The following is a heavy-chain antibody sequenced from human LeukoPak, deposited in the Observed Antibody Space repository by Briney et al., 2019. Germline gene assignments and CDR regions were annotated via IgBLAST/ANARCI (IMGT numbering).Heavy chain of an antibody. D-gene: IGHD3-10*01. CDR3: AKVSYHYYGSGSYVLDY. Sequence: GGSLRLSCAASGFTFTSYSMNWVRQAPGKGLEWVSYISSSTSTIYYADSVKGRFTISRDNAKNSLYLQMNSLRAEDTAVYYCAKVSYHYYGSGSYVLDYWGQGTLVTVSS. J-gene: IGHJ4*02. CDR1: GFTFTSYS. V-gene: IGHV3-48*01. CDR2: ISSSTSTI.